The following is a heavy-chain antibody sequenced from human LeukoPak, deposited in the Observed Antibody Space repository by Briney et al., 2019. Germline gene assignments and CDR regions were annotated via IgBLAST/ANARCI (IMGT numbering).Heavy chain of an antibody. CDR1: GGSFSGYY. CDR3: ARIVVVPAATPYYYYYGMDV. V-gene: IGHV4-34*01. Sequence: SETLSLTCAVYGGSFSGYYWSWIRQPPGKGLEWIGEINHSGSTNYNPSLKSRVTISVDTSKNQYSLKLSSVTAADTAVYYCARIVVVPAATPYYYYYGMDVWGQGTTVTVSS. J-gene: IGHJ6*02. D-gene: IGHD2-2*01. CDR2: INHSGST.